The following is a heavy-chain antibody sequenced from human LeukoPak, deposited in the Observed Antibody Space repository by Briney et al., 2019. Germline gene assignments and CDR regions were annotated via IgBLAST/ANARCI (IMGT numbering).Heavy chain of an antibody. CDR1: GCSIRGYY. CDR2: MYYSGSS. D-gene: IGHD6-13*01. J-gene: IGHJ4*02. V-gene: IGHV4-59*01. CDR3: AREGVAAAGAFDN. Sequence: SETLSLTCTVSGCSIRGYYWSWIRQPPGKGLEWIAHMYYSGSSKYNPYLKSRATISRDTSKKQFSLKLTSVTVADTAVYFCAREGVAAAGAFDNWGQGTLVTVSA.